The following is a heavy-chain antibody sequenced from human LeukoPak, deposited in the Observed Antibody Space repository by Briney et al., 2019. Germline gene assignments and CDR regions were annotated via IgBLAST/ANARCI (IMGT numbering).Heavy chain of an antibody. CDR1: GFTFSSYS. J-gene: IGHJ4*02. D-gene: IGHD1-26*01. V-gene: IGHV3-21*01. CDR3: ARVLSGCETTRCELDY. CDR2: ISSSSTYI. Sequence: GGSLRLSCAASGFTFSSYSMNWVRQAPGKGLEWVSSISSSSTYIYYADSVKGRVTISRDNAKNSLYLQMNSLRAEDTAVYYCARVLSGCETTRCELDYWGQGTLVTVSS.